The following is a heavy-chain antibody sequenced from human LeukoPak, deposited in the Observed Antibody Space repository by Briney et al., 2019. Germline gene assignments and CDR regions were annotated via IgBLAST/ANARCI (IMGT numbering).Heavy chain of an antibody. V-gene: IGHV1-18*01. Sequence: ASVKVSCKASGYTFTSYGISWVRQAPGQGLEWMGWISAYNGNTNYAQKLQGRVTMTTDTSTSTAYMELRSLRSDDTAVYYCASTDCTNGVCHTSAFDIWGQGTMVTVSS. CDR3: ASTDCTNGVCHTSAFDI. D-gene: IGHD2-8*01. CDR2: ISAYNGNT. J-gene: IGHJ3*02. CDR1: GYTFTSYG.